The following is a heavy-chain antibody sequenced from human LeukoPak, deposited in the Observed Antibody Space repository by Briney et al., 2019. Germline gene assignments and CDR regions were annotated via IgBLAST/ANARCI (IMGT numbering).Heavy chain of an antibody. CDR3: ARDRLISVAGTSYFQH. CDR1: GFTFSDYY. CDR2: ISSSGSTI. J-gene: IGHJ1*01. Sequence: PGGSLRLSCAASGFTFSDYYMSWIRQAPGKGLEWVSYISSSGSTIYHADSVKGRFTISRDNAKNSLYLQMNSLRAEDTAVYYCARDRLISVAGTSYFQHWGQGTLVTVSS. D-gene: IGHD6-19*01. V-gene: IGHV3-11*01.